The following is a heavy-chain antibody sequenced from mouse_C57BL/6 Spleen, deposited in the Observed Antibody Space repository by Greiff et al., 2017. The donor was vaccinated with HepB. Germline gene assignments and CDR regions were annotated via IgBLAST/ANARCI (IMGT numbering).Heavy chain of an antibody. V-gene: IGHV1-82*01. CDR1: GYAFSSSW. Sequence: VQLVESGPELVKPGASVKISCKASGYAFSSSWMNWVKQRPGKGLEWIGRIYPGDGDTNYNGKFKGKATLTADKSSSTAYMQLSSLTSEDSAVYFCARNYGSFYAMDYWGQGTSVTVSS. D-gene: IGHD1-1*01. CDR2: IYPGDGDT. J-gene: IGHJ4*01. CDR3: ARNYGSFYAMDY.